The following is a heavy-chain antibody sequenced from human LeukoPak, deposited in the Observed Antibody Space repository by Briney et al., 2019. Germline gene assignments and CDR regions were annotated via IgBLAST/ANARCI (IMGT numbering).Heavy chain of an antibody. V-gene: IGHV1-18*01. CDR1: GYTFNSYL. J-gene: IGHJ4*02. Sequence: ASVKVSCKGSGYTFNSYLISWVRRVPRQGLEWMGWIGTNNENTNYAQKFQGRVTMTTDTSTSTVYMELRSLRSDDTAVYYCARAGATVTKFYDYWGQGTLVSVSS. CDR3: ARAGATVTKFYDY. D-gene: IGHD4-17*01. CDR2: IGTNNENT.